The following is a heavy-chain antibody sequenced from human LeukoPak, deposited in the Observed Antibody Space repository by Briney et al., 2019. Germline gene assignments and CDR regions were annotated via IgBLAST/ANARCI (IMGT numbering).Heavy chain of an antibody. J-gene: IGHJ3*02. D-gene: IGHD3-3*01. CDR1: GYTFIGYY. CDR2: INPNSGDT. V-gene: IGHV1-2*02. Sequence: GASVKVSCKASGYTFIGYYMHWVRQAPGQGLEWMGWINPNSGDTNYAQKFQGRVTMTRDTSITTAYMELSRLRSDDTAVYYCAREKSVRFLEWFDAFDIWGQGTMVTVSS. CDR3: AREKSVRFLEWFDAFDI.